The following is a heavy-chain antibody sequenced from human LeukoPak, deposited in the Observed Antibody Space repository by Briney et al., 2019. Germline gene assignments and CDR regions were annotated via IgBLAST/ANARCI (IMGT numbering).Heavy chain of an antibody. CDR1: GFTFSDYY. J-gene: IGHJ3*02. V-gene: IGHV3-11*05. Sequence: PGASLRLSCAASGFTFSDYYMSWIRQAPGKGLEWVSYISSSSSYTNYADSVKGRFTISRDNAKNSLYLQMNSLRAEDTAVYYCARAARYYGSGFDAFDIWGQGTMVIVSS. CDR2: ISSSSSYT. D-gene: IGHD3-10*01. CDR3: ARAARYYGSGFDAFDI.